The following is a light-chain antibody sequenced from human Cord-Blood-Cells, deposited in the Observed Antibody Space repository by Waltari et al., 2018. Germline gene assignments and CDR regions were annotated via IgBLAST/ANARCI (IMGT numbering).Light chain of an antibody. CDR2: DAS. J-gene: IGKJ1*01. CDR1: QSVSSY. Sequence: EIVLTQSPATLSLSPAARATLTCRASQSVSSYLAWYQQKPGQAPRLLIYDASNLATGIPARFSGSGSGTDFTLTISSLEPEDFAAYYCQQRSNTPPTFGQGTKVEIK. V-gene: IGKV3-11*01. CDR3: QQRSNTPPT.